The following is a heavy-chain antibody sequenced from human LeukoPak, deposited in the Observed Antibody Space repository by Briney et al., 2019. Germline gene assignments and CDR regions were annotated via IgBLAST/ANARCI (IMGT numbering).Heavy chain of an antibody. J-gene: IGHJ5*02. CDR3: ASSGIRYFVPTWFDP. CDR1: GFTFSSYW. D-gene: IGHD3-9*01. Sequence: PGGSLRLSCAASGFTFSSYWMSWVRQAPGKGLEWVAVIWYDGSNKYYADSVKGRFTISRDNSKNTLYLQMNSLRAEDTAVYYCASSGIRYFVPTWFDPWGQGTLVTVSS. V-gene: IGHV3-33*08. CDR2: IWYDGSNK.